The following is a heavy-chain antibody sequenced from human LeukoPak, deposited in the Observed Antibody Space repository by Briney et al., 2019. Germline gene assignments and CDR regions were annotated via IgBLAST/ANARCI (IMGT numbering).Heavy chain of an antibody. CDR1: GGTFSSYA. J-gene: IGHJ6*02. CDR3: ATVKWVATVRGAMRNERFYYYGMDV. Sequence: GSSVKVSCKASGGTFSSYAISWERQAPGQGLEWMGRIIPIRDMANNAQKFQGRVSITADTSTSTAYMELSSLRSEDTAVYYCATVKWVATVRGAMRNERFYYYGMDVWGPGTTVTVSS. D-gene: IGHD3-10*01. CDR2: IIPIRDMA. V-gene: IGHV1-69*04.